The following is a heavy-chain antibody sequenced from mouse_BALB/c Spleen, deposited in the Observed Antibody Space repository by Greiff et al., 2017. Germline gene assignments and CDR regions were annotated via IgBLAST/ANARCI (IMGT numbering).Heavy chain of an antibody. CDR1: GFTFTDYY. V-gene: IGHV7-3*02. Sequence: EVKLQESGGGLVQPGGSLRLSCATSGFTFTDYYMSWVRQPPGKALEWLGFIRNKANGYTTEYSASVKGRFTISRDNSQSILYLQMNTLRAEDSATYYCARDNWYFDVWGAGTTVTVSS. CDR3: ARDNWYFDV. J-gene: IGHJ1*01. CDR2: IRNKANGYTT.